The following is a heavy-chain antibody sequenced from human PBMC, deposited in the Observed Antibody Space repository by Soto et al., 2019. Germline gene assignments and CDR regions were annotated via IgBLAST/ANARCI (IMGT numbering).Heavy chain of an antibody. V-gene: IGHV1-69*02. CDR1: GGTFRNYP. J-gene: IGHJ4*02. CDR2: IFPLTDIP. Sequence: QVQLVQSGTEVKKPGSSVKVSCKASGGTFRNYPINWVRQAPGQGLEWMGSIFPLTDIPDYAQNFQARLTISADQSTSTAHMELSSLTSDDTAMYFCARGPLVVLNYFESWGQGTLVTVSS. CDR3: ARGPLVVLNYFES.